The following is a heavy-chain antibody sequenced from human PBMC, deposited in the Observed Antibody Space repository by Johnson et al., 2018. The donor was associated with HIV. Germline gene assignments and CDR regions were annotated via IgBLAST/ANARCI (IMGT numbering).Heavy chain of an antibody. CDR3: AKSIAAAGTNAFDI. V-gene: IGHV3-11*04. CDR2: ISSSGSTM. Sequence: QVQLVESGGGLVKPGGSLRLSCAAPGLTFSDYYMTWIRQAPGKGLEWVSYISSSGSTMYYADSVKGRFTISRDNAKNSLYLQMNSLRAEDTAVYYCAKSIAAAGTNAFDIWGQGTMVTVSS. CDR1: GLTFSDYY. J-gene: IGHJ3*02. D-gene: IGHD6-13*01.